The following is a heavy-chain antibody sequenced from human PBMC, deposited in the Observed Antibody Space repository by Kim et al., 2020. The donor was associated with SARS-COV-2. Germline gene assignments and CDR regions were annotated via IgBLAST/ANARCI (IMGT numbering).Heavy chain of an antibody. Sequence: GGSLRLSCAASGFTFSSYAMHWVRQAPGKGLEWVAVISYDGSNKYYVDSVKGRFTISRDNSKNTLYLQMNSLRAEDTAVYYCARDGVRTVVTPVNYFDYWGQGTLVTVSS. J-gene: IGHJ4*02. CDR1: GFTFSSYA. D-gene: IGHD3-22*01. CDR2: ISYDGSNK. CDR3: ARDGVRTVVTPVNYFDY. V-gene: IGHV3-30*04.